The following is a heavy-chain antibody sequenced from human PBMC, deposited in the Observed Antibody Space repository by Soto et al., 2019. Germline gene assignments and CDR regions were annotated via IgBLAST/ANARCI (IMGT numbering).Heavy chain of an antibody. CDR1: GFTFSSYG. J-gene: IGHJ6*02. V-gene: IGHV3-30*18. Sequence: PGGSLRLSCAASGFTFSSYGMHWVRQAPGKGLEWVAVISYDGSNKYYADSVKGRFTISRDNSKNTVSLQMNSLRAEDTAVYFCAKASYGDPYYYYGLDVWGQGTTVTVSS. D-gene: IGHD4-17*01. CDR2: ISYDGSNK. CDR3: AKASYGDPYYYYGLDV.